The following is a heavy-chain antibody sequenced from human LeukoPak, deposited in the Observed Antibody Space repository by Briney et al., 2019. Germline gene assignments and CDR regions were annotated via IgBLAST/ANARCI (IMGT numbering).Heavy chain of an antibody. CDR3: ARYCSSTSCTLDAFDI. CDR1: GGSISSGGYY. J-gene: IGHJ3*02. V-gene: IGHV4-31*03. CDR2: IYYSGST. D-gene: IGHD2-2*01. Sequence: SETLSLTCTVSGGSISSGGYYWSWIRQHPGKGLEWIGYIYYSGSTYYNPSLKSRVTISVDTSKNQFSLKLSSVTAADTAVYYCARYCSSTSCTLDAFDIWGQGTMVTVSS.